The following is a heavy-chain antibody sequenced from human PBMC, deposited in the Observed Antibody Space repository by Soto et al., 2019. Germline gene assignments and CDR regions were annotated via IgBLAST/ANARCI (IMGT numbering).Heavy chain of an antibody. Sequence: EASVKVSCKASGYTFSNYGISWVRQAPGQGLEWMAWISAHNGNTNYAQKFQDRVTMTTDTSTTTAFMELRSLTSDDTAVYYCARGKGSLGPYYYGLAVWGQGTTVTVSS. CDR3: ARGKGSLGPYYYGLAV. J-gene: IGHJ6*02. CDR2: ISAHNGNT. CDR1: GYTFSNYG. V-gene: IGHV1-18*04. D-gene: IGHD1-26*01.